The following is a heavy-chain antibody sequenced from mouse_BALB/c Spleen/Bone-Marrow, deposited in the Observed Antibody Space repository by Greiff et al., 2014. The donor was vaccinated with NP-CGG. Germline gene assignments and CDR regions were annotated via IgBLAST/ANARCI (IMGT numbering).Heavy chain of an antibody. CDR3: ARSPIYYGNYGAMDY. D-gene: IGHD2-1*01. J-gene: IGHJ4*01. CDR1: GYTFTSYW. Sequence: DLVKPGASVKLSCKASGYTFTSYWINWIKQRPGQGLEWIGRIAPGSGSTYYNEMFKGKATLTVDTSSGTAYIQLSSLSSEDSAVYFCARSPIYYGNYGAMDYWGQGTSVTVSS. CDR2: IAPGSGST. V-gene: IGHV1S41*01.